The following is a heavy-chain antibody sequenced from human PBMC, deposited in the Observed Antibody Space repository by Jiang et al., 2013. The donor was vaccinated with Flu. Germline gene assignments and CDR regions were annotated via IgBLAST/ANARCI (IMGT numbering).Heavy chain of an antibody. Sequence: STYYNLSLKSRVTISVDTSKNQFSLKLSSVTAADTAVYYCARVDAQESFGGDCYYFDYWGQGTLVTVSS. CDR2: ST. D-gene: IGHD2-21*01. V-gene: IGHV4-30-2*04. CDR3: ARVDAQESFGGDCYYFDY. J-gene: IGHJ4*02.